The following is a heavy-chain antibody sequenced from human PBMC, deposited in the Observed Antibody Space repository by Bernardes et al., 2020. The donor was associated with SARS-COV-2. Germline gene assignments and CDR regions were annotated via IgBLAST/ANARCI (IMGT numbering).Heavy chain of an antibody. Sequence: ETLSLTCAVSGYSISSGSYWGWIRQPPGKGLQWVGTIYYSGTTYYNPSLKSRVTISVDTSKNQFSLKLSSVTAADTAVYYCARDYSSSYYYYGMDVWGQGTTVTVSS. CDR1: GYSISSGSY. J-gene: IGHJ6*02. D-gene: IGHD2-21*01. CDR3: ARDYSSSYYYYGMDV. V-gene: IGHV4-38-2*02. CDR2: IYYSGTT.